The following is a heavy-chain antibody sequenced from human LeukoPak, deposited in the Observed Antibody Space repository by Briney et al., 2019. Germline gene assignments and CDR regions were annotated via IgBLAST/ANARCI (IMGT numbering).Heavy chain of an antibody. CDR3: ARRRLYSSPFDY. CDR2: INHSGST. J-gene: IGHJ4*02. V-gene: IGHV4-34*01. CDR1: GASFSAYY. Sequence: SETLSLTCTVSGASFSAYYWTWIRQPPGKGLEWIGEINHSGSTNYNPSLKSRVTISVDTSKNQFSLKLSSVTAADTAVYYCARRRLYSSPFDYWGQGTLVTVSS. D-gene: IGHD3-16*02.